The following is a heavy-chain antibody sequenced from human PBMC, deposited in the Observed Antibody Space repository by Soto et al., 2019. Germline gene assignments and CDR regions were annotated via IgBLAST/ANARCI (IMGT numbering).Heavy chain of an antibody. Sequence: PSQTLSLTCAISGDSVPSNSAAWNWIRQSPSRGLEWLGRAYYRSQWYYDSAVSVRSRITVIPDTSKNQFSLQLNSVTPEDTAVYYCTKQKGDGRTYNGMDVWGQGTTVTVSS. J-gene: IGHJ6*02. CDR1: GDSVPSNSAA. CDR3: TKQKGDGRTYNGMDV. V-gene: IGHV6-1*01. CDR2: AYYRSQWYY. D-gene: IGHD2-21*02.